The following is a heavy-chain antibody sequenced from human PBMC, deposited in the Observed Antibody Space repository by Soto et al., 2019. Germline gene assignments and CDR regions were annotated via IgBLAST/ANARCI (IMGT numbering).Heavy chain of an antibody. J-gene: IGHJ3*02. CDR1: DFTFSDSS. D-gene: IGHD1-1*01. V-gene: IGHV3-73*01. CDR3: TRRGTGGAAIFDI. Sequence: EVQLVESGGGLVQPGGSLKLSCAASDFTFSDSSIHWVRQASGKGLEWVGRIRSKTNSYATEYGASVKGRFTISRDDSTKTAYLQMHSLKTEDTAVYFWTRRGTGGAAIFDIWGQGTMVTVSS. CDR2: IRSKTNSYAT.